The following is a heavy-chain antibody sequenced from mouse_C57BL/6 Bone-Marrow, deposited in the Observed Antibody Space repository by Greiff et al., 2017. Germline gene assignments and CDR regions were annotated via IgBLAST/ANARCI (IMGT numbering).Heavy chain of an antibody. CDR2: IYPGNSDT. CDR3: TRSKVLRYEWYFDV. D-gene: IGHD1-1*01. V-gene: IGHV1-5*01. CDR1: GYTFTSYG. J-gene: IGHJ1*03. Sequence: EVQLQQSGTVLARPGASVKMSCKTSGYTFTSYGMHWVKQRPGQGLEWIGAIYPGNSDTSYNQKFKGKAKLTAVTSASTAYMELSSLTNEDSAVYTCTRSKVLRYEWYFDVWGTATTVTVSS.